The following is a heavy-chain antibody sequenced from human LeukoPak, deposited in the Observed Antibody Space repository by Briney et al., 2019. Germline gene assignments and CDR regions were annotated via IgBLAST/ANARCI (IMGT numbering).Heavy chain of an antibody. J-gene: IGHJ4*02. Sequence: SVKVSCKASGGTFSSYTISWVRQAPGQGLEWVGRIIPILGIANYAQKFQGRVTITADKSTSTAHMELSSLRSEDTAVYYCAQRESYHKTLDIDYWGQGTLVTVSS. CDR2: IIPILGIA. V-gene: IGHV1-69*02. CDR3: AQRESYHKTLDIDY. CDR1: GGTFSSYT. D-gene: IGHD2-2*01.